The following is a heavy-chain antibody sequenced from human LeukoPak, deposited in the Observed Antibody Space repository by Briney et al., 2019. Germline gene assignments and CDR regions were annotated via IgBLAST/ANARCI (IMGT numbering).Heavy chain of an antibody. CDR1: GGTFSSYA. D-gene: IGHD6-13*01. CDR2: IIPIFGTA. V-gene: IGHV1-69*01. J-gene: IGHJ4*02. CDR3: ARWGYSSSWYADY. Sequence: GSSVKVSCKASGGTFSSYAISWVRQAPGQGLEWMGGIIPIFGTANYAQKFQGRVTITADESTSTAYMELRSLRSDDTAVYYCARWGYSSSWYADYWGQGTLVTVSS.